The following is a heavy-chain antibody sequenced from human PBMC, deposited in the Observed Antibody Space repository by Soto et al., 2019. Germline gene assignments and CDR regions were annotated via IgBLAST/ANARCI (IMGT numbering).Heavy chain of an antibody. V-gene: IGHV5-10-1*01. CDR2: IDPSDSYT. Sequence: PXDSLTISGKGSGYNFTSYWISSVRQMRGKGLEWMGRIDPSDSYTNYSPSFQGHVTISADKSISTAYLQWSSLKASDTAMYYCARLRSGWYYYYYGMDVWGQGTTVTVS. D-gene: IGHD6-19*01. CDR1: GYNFTSYW. CDR3: ARLRSGWYYYYYGMDV. J-gene: IGHJ6*02.